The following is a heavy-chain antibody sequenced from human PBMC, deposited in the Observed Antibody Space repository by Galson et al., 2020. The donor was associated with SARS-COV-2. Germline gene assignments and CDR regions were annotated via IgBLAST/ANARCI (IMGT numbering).Heavy chain of an antibody. CDR1: GFTFSSYA. V-gene: IGHV3-64*01. Sequence: AGSLWISCAASGFTFSSYAMHCVRQAPGKGLEYVSAISSSGGNTYYANSVKGRFTISRDNSKNTLYLQMGRLRAEDMAVYYCTRCTVDTAFSYYYYYYMEVWCKGNAVT. D-gene: IGHD5-18*01. CDR2: ISSSGGNT. J-gene: IGHJ6*03. CDR3: TRCTVDTAFSYYYYYYMEV.